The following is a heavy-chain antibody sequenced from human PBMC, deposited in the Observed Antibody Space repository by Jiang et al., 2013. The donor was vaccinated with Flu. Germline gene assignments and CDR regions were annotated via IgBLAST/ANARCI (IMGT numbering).Heavy chain of an antibody. Sequence: XRGQRLEWIGWIVVGSGNTNYAQKFQERVTITRDMSTSTAYMELSSLRSEDTAVYYCAADLPDSYYYDSSGYPSFDYWGQGTLVTVSS. J-gene: IGHJ4*02. CDR2: IVVGSGNT. D-gene: IGHD3-22*01. CDR3: AADLPDSYYYDSSGYPSFDY. V-gene: IGHV1-58*01.